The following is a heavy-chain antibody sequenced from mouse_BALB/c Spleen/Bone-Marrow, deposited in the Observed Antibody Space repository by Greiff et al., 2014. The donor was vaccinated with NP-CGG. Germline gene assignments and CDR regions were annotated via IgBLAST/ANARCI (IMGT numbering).Heavy chain of an antibody. CDR1: GFSLTSYG. V-gene: IGHV2-9*02. CDR3: SRITTATGAMDY. J-gene: IGHJ4*01. Sequence: QVQLKDSGPGLVAPSQSLSITCTVSGFSLTSYGVHWVRQPPGKGLEWLGVIWADGSTNYNSALMPRLSISKDNSKSQVFLKMNSLQTDDTAMYYCSRITTATGAMDYWGQGTSVTVSS. D-gene: IGHD1-2*01. CDR2: IWADGST.